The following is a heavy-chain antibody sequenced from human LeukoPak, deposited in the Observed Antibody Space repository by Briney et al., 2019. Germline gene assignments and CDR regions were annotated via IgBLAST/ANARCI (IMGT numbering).Heavy chain of an antibody. J-gene: IGHJ4*02. D-gene: IGHD1-26*01. Sequence: GGSLRLSCAASGFTVSSNYMSWVRQAPGKGLEWVSVSGTSTYYADSVKGRFTISRDSSKNTLYLQMNSLRAEDTAVYYCARDGIVGARGPGDFDYWGQGTLVTVSS. CDR1: GFTVSSNY. V-gene: IGHV3-66*01. CDR3: ARDGIVGARGPGDFDY. CDR2: SGTST.